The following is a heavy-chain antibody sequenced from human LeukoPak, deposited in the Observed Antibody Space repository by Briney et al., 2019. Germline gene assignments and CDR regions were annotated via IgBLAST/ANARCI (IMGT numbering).Heavy chain of an antibody. Sequence: SETLSLTCTVSGGSISSYYWSWIRQPAGKGLEWIGRIYTSGSTNYNPSLKSRVTMSVDTSKNQFSLKLSSVTAADTAVYYCARGLVASGYSRYYYYYYMDVWGKGTTVTVSS. CDR2: IYTSGST. D-gene: IGHD3-3*01. V-gene: IGHV4-4*07. J-gene: IGHJ6*03. CDR3: ARGLVASGYSRYYYYYYMDV. CDR1: GGSISSYY.